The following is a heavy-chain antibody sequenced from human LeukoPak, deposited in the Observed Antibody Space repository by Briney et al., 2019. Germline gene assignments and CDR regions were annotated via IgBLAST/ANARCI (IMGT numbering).Heavy chain of an antibody. CDR1: GFTFSSYS. J-gene: IGHJ4*02. CDR3: ASQRDGYNF. Sequence: PGGSLRLSCAASGFTFSSYSMNWVRQAPGKGLEWVSSISSSSSYIYYADSVKGRFTISRDNAKNSPYLQMNSLRAEDTAVYYCASQRDGYNFWGQGTLVTVSS. CDR2: ISSSSSYI. V-gene: IGHV3-21*01. D-gene: IGHD5-24*01.